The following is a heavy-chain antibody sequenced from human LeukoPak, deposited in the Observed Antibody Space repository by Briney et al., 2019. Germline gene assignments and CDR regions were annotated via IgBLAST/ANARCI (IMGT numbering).Heavy chain of an antibody. J-gene: IGHJ4*02. CDR3: ARVKSGSYAGFDY. CDR2: IYTSGRT. Sequence: SETLSLTCTVSGGSISSGSYYWSWIRQPAGKGLEWIGRIYTSGRTNYNPSLKSRVTISVDTSKNQFSLKLSSVTAADTAVYYCARVKSGSYAGFDYWGQGTLVTVSS. V-gene: IGHV4-61*02. CDR1: GGSISSGSYY. D-gene: IGHD1-26*01.